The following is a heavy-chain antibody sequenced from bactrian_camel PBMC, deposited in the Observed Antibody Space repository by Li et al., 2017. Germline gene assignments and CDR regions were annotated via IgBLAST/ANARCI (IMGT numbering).Heavy chain of an antibody. V-gene: IGHV3S55*01. Sequence: QVQLVESGGGSVQAGGSLRLFCAASGYTYTASTVASHCTAWFRQAPGQEREGVAAIDSDGTTRYADSVKGRFTISKDNAKSTLYLQMDSLKPEDTAMYYCAADSSSRTCGSRYRATDFQYWGQGTQVTVS. CDR1: GYTYTASTVASHC. CDR2: IDSDGTT. CDR3: AADSSSRTCGSRYRATDFQY. D-gene: IGHD2*01. J-gene: IGHJ4*01.